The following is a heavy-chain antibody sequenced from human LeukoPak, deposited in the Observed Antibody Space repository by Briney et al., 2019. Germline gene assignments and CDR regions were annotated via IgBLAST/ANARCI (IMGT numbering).Heavy chain of an antibody. Sequence: GGSLRLSCAASGFTVSTNYMSWVRQDPGEGLEWVSVIYSGGSTYYADSVKGRFTISRDNSKNTLYLQMNSLLAEDTAVYYCARVRVGDSPNFDYWGQGTLVTVSS. J-gene: IGHJ4*02. CDR3: ARVRVGDSPNFDY. V-gene: IGHV3-53*01. CDR2: IYSGGST. D-gene: IGHD4-17*01. CDR1: GFTVSTNY.